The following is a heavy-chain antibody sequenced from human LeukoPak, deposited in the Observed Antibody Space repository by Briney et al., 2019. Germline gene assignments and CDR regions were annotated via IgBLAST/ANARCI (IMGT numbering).Heavy chain of an antibody. D-gene: IGHD3-3*01. Sequence: GESLKISCKGSGYSFTSYWTGWVRQMPGKGLEWMGIIYPGDSDTRYSPSFQGQVTISADKSISTAYLQWSSLKASDTAMYYCARHFSGIRFLEWFSFDPWGQGTLVTVSS. CDR3: ARHFSGIRFLEWFSFDP. J-gene: IGHJ5*02. CDR2: IYPGDSDT. V-gene: IGHV5-51*01. CDR1: GYSFTSYW.